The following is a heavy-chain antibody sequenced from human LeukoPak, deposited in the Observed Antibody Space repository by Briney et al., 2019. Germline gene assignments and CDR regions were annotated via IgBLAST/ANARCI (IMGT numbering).Heavy chain of an antibody. V-gene: IGHV3-21*01. J-gene: IGHJ3*02. D-gene: IGHD3-22*01. Sequence: GGSLRLSCAASGSTFSDYRMNWVRQAPGKGLEWVSSISGSSRYKYYADSVKGRFTISRDNANNSLHLQMNGLRAEDTAVYYCARGGSSGYHYNAFDIWGQGTMVTVSS. CDR3: ARGGSSGYHYNAFDI. CDR1: GSTFSDYR. CDR2: ISGSSRYK.